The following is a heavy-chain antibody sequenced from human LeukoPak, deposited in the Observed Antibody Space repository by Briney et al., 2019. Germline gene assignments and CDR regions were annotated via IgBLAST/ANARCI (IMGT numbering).Heavy chain of an antibody. J-gene: IGHJ4*02. D-gene: IGHD2/OR15-2a*01. Sequence: GGSLRLSCAASGFTFSSYAMSWVRQAPGQGLEWVSAISGSGGDTYYAESVKGRFTISRDNSKNTLYLQMNSLRAEDTAVYFCATKRNIVTTSADDYWGQGTLVTVSS. V-gene: IGHV3-23*01. CDR3: ATKRNIVTTSADDY. CDR1: GFTFSSYA. CDR2: ISGSGGDT.